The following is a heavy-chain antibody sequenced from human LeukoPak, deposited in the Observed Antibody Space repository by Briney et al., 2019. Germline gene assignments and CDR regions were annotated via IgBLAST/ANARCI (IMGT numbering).Heavy chain of an antibody. D-gene: IGHD2-2*01. Sequence: PGGSLRLSCAASGFTFDDYAMHWVRQAPGKGLEWVSGISWNSGSIGYADSVKGRFTISRDNAKNSLYLQKNSLRAEDTALYYCAKGKPAAIPYNWFDPWGQGTLVTVSS. CDR2: ISWNSGSI. CDR1: GFTFDDYA. J-gene: IGHJ5*02. CDR3: AKGKPAAIPYNWFDP. V-gene: IGHV3-9*01.